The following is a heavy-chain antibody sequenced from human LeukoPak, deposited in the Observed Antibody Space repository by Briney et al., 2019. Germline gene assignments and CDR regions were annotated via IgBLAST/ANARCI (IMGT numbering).Heavy chain of an antibody. V-gene: IGHV1-2*04. J-gene: IGHJ5*02. CDR1: GYTFNNYA. CDR3: ARGRGYFDYVWGSHRYPTFDA. D-gene: IGHD3-16*02. Sequence: ASVKVSCKASGYTFNNYAISWVRQAPGQGLEWMGWINPKSGDTNYAQKFQGWVTVTRATSISTSYMEIRRLTSDDRAVYYCARGRGYFDYVWGSHRYPTFDAWGQGTLVTVSS. CDR2: INPKSGDT.